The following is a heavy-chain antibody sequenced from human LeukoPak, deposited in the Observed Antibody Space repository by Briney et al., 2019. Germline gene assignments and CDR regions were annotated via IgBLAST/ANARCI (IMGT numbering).Heavy chain of an antibody. CDR1: GFTFSSYW. J-gene: IGHJ6*02. V-gene: IGHV3-74*01. Sequence: GSLRLSCAASGFTFSSYWMHWVRQAPGKGLVWVSRLDSDGGSRSYADSVKGRFTISRDNAKNTLYLQMNSLRAEDTAVYYCARAGCSGGSCWYYYGLDVWGPGTTVTVSS. D-gene: IGHD2-15*01. CDR2: LDSDGGSR. CDR3: ARAGCSGGSCWYYYGLDV.